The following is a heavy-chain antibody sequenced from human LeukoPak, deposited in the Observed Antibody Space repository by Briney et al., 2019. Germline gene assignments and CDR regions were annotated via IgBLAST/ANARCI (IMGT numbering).Heavy chain of an antibody. CDR1: GFTFSSYW. CDR3: ARSGKWWRGAFDI. CDR2: IKQDGSEK. J-gene: IGHJ3*02. Sequence: GGSLRLSCAASGFTFSSYWKSWVRQAPGKGLEWVANIKQDGSEKYYVDSVKGRFTISRDNAKNSLYLQMNSLRAEDTAVYYCARSGKWWRGAFDIWGQGTMVTVSS. V-gene: IGHV3-7*01. D-gene: IGHD2-8*01.